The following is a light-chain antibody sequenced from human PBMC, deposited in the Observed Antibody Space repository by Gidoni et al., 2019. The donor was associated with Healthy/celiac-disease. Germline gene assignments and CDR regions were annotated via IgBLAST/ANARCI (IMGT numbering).Light chain of an antibody. V-gene: IGKV1-33*01. Sequence: DIQMTQSPSSLSASVGDRVTITCQESQDISNYLNWYQQKPGKAPKSLIYDASNLETGVPSRFSGSGSGADVTFTISSLQPEDIATYYCEQYDNLPITFXXXTRLEIK. CDR3: EQYDNLPIT. J-gene: IGKJ5*01. CDR2: DAS. CDR1: QDISNY.